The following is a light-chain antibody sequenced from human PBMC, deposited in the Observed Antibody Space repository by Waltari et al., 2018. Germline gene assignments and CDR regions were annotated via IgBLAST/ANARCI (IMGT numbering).Light chain of an antibody. J-gene: IGKJ3*01. CDR3: QQTYSAPFT. V-gene: IGKV1-39*01. CDR2: TTS. CDR1: QTINTY. Sequence: DIQMTQSPSSLSASLGDRVTITCRAGQTINTYFNWYQQKPGKAPKLLISTTSSLQSGVPSRCSRSGSGTAFPLTSSSLPPEDFATYYCQQTYSAPFTFGPGTKVNIK.